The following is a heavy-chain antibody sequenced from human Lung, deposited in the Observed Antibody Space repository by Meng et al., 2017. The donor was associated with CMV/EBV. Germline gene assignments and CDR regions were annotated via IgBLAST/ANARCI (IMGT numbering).Heavy chain of an antibody. CDR2: ITPISATV. CDR3: ARTRIEVEPDGRKIKYYNYGMDV. Sequence: ASVKVSCKGSGYIFSNYGFSWVRQAPGQGLEWMGGITPISATVNYAQRFQGRVTLTRVTSISTAYMELSSLTSDDTAVYYCARTRIEVEPDGRKIKYYNYGMDVWGQGTTVTVSS. J-gene: IGHJ6*02. D-gene: IGHD2-2*01. CDR1: GYIFSNYG. V-gene: IGHV1-18*01.